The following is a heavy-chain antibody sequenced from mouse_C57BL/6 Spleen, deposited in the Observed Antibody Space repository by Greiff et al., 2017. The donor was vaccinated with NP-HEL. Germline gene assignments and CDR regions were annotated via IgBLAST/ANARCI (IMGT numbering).Heavy chain of an antibody. Sequence: QVQLKQSGPELVKPGASVKISCKASGYAFSSSWMNWVKQRPGKGLEWIGRIYPGDGDTNYNGKFKGKATLTADKSSSTAYMQLSSLTSEDSAVYFCALYYGNSYYVDYWGQGTTLTVSS. V-gene: IGHV1-82*01. CDR2: IYPGDGDT. CDR1: GYAFSSSW. CDR3: ALYYGNSYYVDY. D-gene: IGHD2-1*01. J-gene: IGHJ2*01.